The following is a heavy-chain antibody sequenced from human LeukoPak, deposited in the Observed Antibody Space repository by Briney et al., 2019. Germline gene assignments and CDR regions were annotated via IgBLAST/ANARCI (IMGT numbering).Heavy chain of an antibody. D-gene: IGHD4-17*01. CDR2: ISAYNGNT. J-gene: IGHJ4*02. CDR3: ARVTQTDYDFDY. Sequence: ASVKVSCKASGGTFSSYAISWVRQAPGQGLEWMGWISAYNGNTDYAQKLQGRVTVTTDTSTSTAYMELRSLRSDDTAVYYCARVTQTDYDFDYWGQGTLVTVSS. CDR1: GGTFSSYA. V-gene: IGHV1-18*01.